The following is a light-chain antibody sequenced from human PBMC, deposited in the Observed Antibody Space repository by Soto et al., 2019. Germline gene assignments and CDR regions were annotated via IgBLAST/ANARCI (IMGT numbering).Light chain of an antibody. CDR2: EVN. Sequence: QSALTQPASVSGSPGQSITISCTGTSGDVGGYNYVSWYQQHPGKAPKLLIYEVNNRPSGVSNRFSGSKSGNTASLTISGLQAEDEADYYCNSYTSSSTRVFGGGTKLTVL. J-gene: IGLJ2*01. CDR1: SGDVGGYNY. CDR3: NSYTSSSTRV. V-gene: IGLV2-14*01.